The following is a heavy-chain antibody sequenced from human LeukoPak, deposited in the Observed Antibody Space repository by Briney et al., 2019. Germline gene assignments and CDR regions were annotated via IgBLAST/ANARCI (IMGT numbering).Heavy chain of an antibody. V-gene: IGHV3-30*18. CDR3: AKDRAVYSGSSGPQVQTP. CDR2: ISYDGSNK. D-gene: IGHD1-26*01. CDR1: GFTFSSYG. Sequence: PGGSLRLSCAASGFTFSSYGMHWVRQAPGKGLEWVAVISYDGSNKDYADSVKGRFTISRDNSKNTVYMQMNSLRVEDTAVYYCAKDRAVYSGSSGPQVQTPWGQGTLVTVSS. J-gene: IGHJ4*02.